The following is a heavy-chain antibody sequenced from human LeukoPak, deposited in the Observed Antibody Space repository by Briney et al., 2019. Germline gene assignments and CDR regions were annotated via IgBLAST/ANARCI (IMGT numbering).Heavy chain of an antibody. Sequence: ASVKVSCKASGYTFTGYYMHWVRQAPGQGLEWMGWINPNSGGTNYAQKFQGRVTMTRDTSISTAYMELSRLRSDDTAVYYCARDYHYDSSGYYDYWGQGTLVTVSS. CDR1: GYTFTGYY. CDR3: ARDYHYDSSGYYDY. D-gene: IGHD3-22*01. J-gene: IGHJ4*02. V-gene: IGHV1-2*02. CDR2: INPNSGGT.